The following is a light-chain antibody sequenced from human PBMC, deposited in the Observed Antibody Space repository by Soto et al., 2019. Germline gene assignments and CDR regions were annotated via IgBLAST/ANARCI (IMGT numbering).Light chain of an antibody. CDR1: SSDVGAYNY. V-gene: IGLV2-23*02. CDR2: EVA. J-gene: IGLJ3*02. CDR3: CSFAGGTTFWL. Sequence: QSALTQPASVSGSPGQSITISCTGTSSDVGAYNYVSWYQQHPGKAPKLLIYEVAKRPSGVSNRFSGSKSGSTASLTVSGLQAEDEADYHCCSFAGGTTFWLFGGGTKLTVL.